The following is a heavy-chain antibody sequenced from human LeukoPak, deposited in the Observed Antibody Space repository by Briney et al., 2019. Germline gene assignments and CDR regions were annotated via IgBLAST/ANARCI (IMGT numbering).Heavy chain of an antibody. CDR1: GGSISSSSYY. J-gene: IGHJ4*02. V-gene: IGHV4-39*07. D-gene: IGHD3-10*01. CDR2: IYYSGST. CDR3: ARDTPYGSGSFPFGY. Sequence: SETLSLTCTVSGGSISSSSYYWGWIRQPPGKGLEWIGSIYYSGSTYYNPSLKSRVTISVDTSKNQFSLKLSSVTAADTAVYYCARDTPYGSGSFPFGYWGQGTLVTVSS.